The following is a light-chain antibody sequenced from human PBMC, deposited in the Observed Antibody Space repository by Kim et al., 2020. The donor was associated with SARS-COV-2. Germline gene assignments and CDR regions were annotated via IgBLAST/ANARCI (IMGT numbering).Light chain of an antibody. V-gene: IGLV1-47*01. J-gene: IGLJ3*02. CDR1: SSNIGSNY. CDR2: RNN. CDR3: AAWDDSLSGWV. Sequence: QYVLTQPPSAAGTPGQRVTISCSGSSSNIGSNYVYWYQQLPGTAPKLLSYRNNQRPSGVPDRFSGSKSGTSASLAISGLRSEDEADYYCAAWDDSLSGWVFGGGTQLTVL.